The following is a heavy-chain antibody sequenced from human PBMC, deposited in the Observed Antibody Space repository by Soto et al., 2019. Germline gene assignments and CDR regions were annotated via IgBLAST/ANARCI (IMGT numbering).Heavy chain of an antibody. CDR1: GGSFNTYG. D-gene: IGHD4-17*01. CDR3: ARDGVDVSRTTVRHGALDI. Sequence: QVHLVQSGAEVKKPGSSVKVSCKASGGSFNTYGISWVRQAPGQGLEWMGGFLPVFTTAKYAQKFQGRVSITADESTYTAYMELSSLRSEDTAVYFCARDGVDVSRTTVRHGALDIWGQGTVVTVSS. J-gene: IGHJ3*02. V-gene: IGHV1-69*01. CDR2: FLPVFTTA.